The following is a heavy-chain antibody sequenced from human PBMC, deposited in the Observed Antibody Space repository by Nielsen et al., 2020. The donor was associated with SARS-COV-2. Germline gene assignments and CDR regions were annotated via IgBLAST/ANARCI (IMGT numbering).Heavy chain of an antibody. D-gene: IGHD1-26*01. CDR2: ISSSSSYI. CDR3: ARGLVGATLWYFDL. J-gene: IGHJ2*01. V-gene: IGHV3-21*01. Sequence: GGSLRLSCAASGFTFSSYGMHWVRQAPGKGLEWVSSISSSSSYIYYADSVKGRFTISRDNAKNSLYLQMNSLRAEDTAVYYCARGLVGATLWYFDLWGRGTLVTVSS. CDR1: GFTFSSYG.